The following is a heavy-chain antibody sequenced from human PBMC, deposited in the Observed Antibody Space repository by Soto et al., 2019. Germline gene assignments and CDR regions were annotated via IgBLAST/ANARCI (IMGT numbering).Heavy chain of an antibody. D-gene: IGHD2-2*01. V-gene: IGHV4-31*03. CDR3: ARFHPVPAAENWFDP. CDR2: IYYSGST. CDR1: GGSISSGGYY. Sequence: QVQLQESGPGLVKPSQTLSLTCTVSGGSISSGGYYWSWIRQHPGKGLEWIGYIYYSGSTYYNPSLKGRVTISVDTSKNQFSLKLSSVTAADTAVYYCARFHPVPAAENWFDPWGQGTLVTVSS. J-gene: IGHJ5*02.